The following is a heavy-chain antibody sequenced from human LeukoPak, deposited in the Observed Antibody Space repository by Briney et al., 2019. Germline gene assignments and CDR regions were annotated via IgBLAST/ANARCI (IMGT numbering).Heavy chain of an antibody. CDR2: IKQDGSEK. CDR1: GFTFSNYW. J-gene: IGHJ4*02. CDR3: ARYRHLYY. D-gene: IGHD3-16*01. V-gene: IGHV3-7*01. Sequence: GGSLRLSCAVSGFTFSNYWMNWVRQAPGKGLGWVANIKQDGSEKYSLDSVKGRFTISRDNTKSSLYLQMNSLRAEDTAMYYCARYRHLYYWGQGTLVTVSS.